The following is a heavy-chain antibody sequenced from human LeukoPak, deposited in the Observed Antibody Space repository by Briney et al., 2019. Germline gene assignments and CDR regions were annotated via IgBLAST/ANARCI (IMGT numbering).Heavy chain of an antibody. J-gene: IGHJ4*02. D-gene: IGHD4-23*01. CDR3: ARVKSYYFDY. CDR2: IYYSGST. CDR1: GGSISSGDYY. V-gene: IGHV4-30-4*08. Sequence: SETLSLTCTVSGGSISSGDYYWSWIRQPPGKGLEWIGYIYYSGSTYYNPSLKSRVTISVDTSKKQFSLKLSSVTAADTAVYYCARVKSYYFDYWGQGTLVTVSS.